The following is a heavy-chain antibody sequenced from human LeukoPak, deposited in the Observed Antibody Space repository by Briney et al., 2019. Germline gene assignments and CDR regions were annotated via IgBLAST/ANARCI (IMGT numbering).Heavy chain of an antibody. J-gene: IGHJ6*02. D-gene: IGHD6-6*01. CDR2: IYYSGST. CDR1: GGSISSYY. CDR3: ARADSSSSVYYYGMDV. Sequence: PSETLSLTCTVSGGSISSYYWSWIRQPPGKGLEWIGYIYYSGSTNYNPSLKSRVTISVDTSKNQFSLKQSSVTAADTAVYYCARADSSSSVYYYGMDVWGQGTTVTVSS. V-gene: IGHV4-59*01.